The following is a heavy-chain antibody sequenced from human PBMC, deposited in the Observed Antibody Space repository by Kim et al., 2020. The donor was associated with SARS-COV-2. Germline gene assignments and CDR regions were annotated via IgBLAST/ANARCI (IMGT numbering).Heavy chain of an antibody. CDR2: ISGSGGST. V-gene: IGHV3-23*01. CDR1: GFTFSSYA. J-gene: IGHJ4*02. CDR3: AKDRSIFGVEDYFDY. Sequence: GGSLRLSCAASGFTFSSYAMSWVRQAPGKGLEWVSAISGSGGSTYYADSVKGRFTISRDNSKNTLYLQMNSLRAEDTAVYYCAKDRSIFGVEDYFDYWGQGTLVTVSS. D-gene: IGHD3-3*01.